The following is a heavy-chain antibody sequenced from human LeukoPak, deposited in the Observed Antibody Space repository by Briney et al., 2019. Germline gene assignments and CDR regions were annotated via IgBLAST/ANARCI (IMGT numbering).Heavy chain of an antibody. CDR1: GDSVSSNSAA. V-gene: IGHV6-1*01. CDR2: TYYRSKWYN. Sequence: SGPGLVKPSQTLSLTCAISGDSVSSNSAAWNWIRQSPSRGLEWLGRTYYRSKWYNDYAVSVNSRITINPDTSKNQFSLQLNSMTPDDTAVYYCARDHYGATIAPSSFDYWGQGTLVTVSS. J-gene: IGHJ4*02. CDR3: ARDHYGATIAPSSFDY. D-gene: IGHD1-26*01.